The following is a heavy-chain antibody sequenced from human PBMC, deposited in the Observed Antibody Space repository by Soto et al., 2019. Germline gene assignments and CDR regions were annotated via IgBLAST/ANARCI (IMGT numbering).Heavy chain of an antibody. V-gene: IGHV4-39*01. CDR3: VTSNWFDP. CDR2: IYYSGST. Sequence: SETLSLTCTVSGGSISSRGYYWGWIRQPPGKGLEWIGTIYYSGSTYYNPSLKSRVTISVDTSKSQFSLKLSSVTAADTAVYYCVTSNWFDPWGQGTLVTVSS. J-gene: IGHJ5*02. CDR1: GGSISSRGYY.